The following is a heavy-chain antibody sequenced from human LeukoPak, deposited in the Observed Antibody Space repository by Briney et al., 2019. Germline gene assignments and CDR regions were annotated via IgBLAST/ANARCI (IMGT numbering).Heavy chain of an antibody. CDR1: GYTLTELS. Sequence: ASVKVSCKVSGYTLTELSMHWVRQAPGKGLEWMGGFDPEDGETIYAQKFQGRVTMTEDTSTDTAYMELSSLRSEDTAVYYCATVLRLVATGERPFDYWGQGTLVTVSS. D-gene: IGHD5-12*01. V-gene: IGHV1-24*01. CDR3: ATVLRLVATGERPFDY. CDR2: FDPEDGET. J-gene: IGHJ4*02.